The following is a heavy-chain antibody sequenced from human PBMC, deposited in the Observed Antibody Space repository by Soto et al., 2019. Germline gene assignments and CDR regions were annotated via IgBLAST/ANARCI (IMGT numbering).Heavy chain of an antibody. CDR3: ASSSVGPTGAFDI. CDR2: ISSNGGST. J-gene: IGHJ3*02. Sequence: EVQLVESGGGLVQPGGSLRLSCAASGFTFSSYAMHWVRQAPGKGLEYVSAISSNGGSTYYANSVKGRFTISRDNSKNTLYLQMGSLRAEDMAVYYCASSSVGPTGAFDIWGQGTMVTVSS. CDR1: GFTFSSYA. D-gene: IGHD2-15*01. V-gene: IGHV3-64*01.